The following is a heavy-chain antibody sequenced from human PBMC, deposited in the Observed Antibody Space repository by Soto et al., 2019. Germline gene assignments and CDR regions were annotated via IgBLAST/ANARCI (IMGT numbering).Heavy chain of an antibody. J-gene: IGHJ6*02. CDR2: IYYSGST. CDR1: GGSISSYY. Sequence: SETLSLTCTVSGGSISSYYWSWIRQPPGKGLEWIGYIYYSGSTNYNPSLKSRVTISVDTSKNQFSLKLSSVTAAYTAVYYCARALRYFDWPPLYYGMDVWGQGTTVTVSS. D-gene: IGHD3-9*01. V-gene: IGHV4-59*01. CDR3: ARALRYFDWPPLYYGMDV.